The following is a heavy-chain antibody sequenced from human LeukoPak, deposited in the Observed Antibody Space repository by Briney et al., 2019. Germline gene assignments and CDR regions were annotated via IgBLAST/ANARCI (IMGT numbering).Heavy chain of an antibody. CDR2: IYPGDSDT. J-gene: IGHJ4*02. V-gene: IGHV5-51*01. CDR1: GYSFTSYW. D-gene: IGHD3-22*01. CDR3: ARHSPYYYDSSGYALSDPSTHFDY. Sequence: GESLKISCKGSGYSFTSYWIGWVRQMPGKGLEWMGIIYPGDSDTRYSPSFQGQVTISADKSISTACLQWSSLKASDTAMYYCARHSPYYYDSSGYALSDPSTHFDYWGQGTLVTVSS.